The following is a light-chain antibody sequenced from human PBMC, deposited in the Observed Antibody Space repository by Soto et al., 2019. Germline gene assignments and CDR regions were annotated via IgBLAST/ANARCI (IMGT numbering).Light chain of an antibody. J-gene: IGLJ3*02. Sequence: HSALTHPASVSGSPGQSITISCTGTSSDVGGYNYVSWYQQHPGRAPKLIIYEVVNRPSGVSDRFSGSKSGNTASLTISGLQAEDEAHYYCSSYTISALVFGGGTKLTVL. V-gene: IGLV2-14*01. CDR3: SSYTISALV. CDR2: EVV. CDR1: SSDVGGYNY.